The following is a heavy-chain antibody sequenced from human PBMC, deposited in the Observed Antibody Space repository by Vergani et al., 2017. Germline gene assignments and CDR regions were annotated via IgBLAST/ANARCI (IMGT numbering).Heavy chain of an antibody. V-gene: IGHV3-43D*03. Sequence: EVQLVESGGGLVQPGRSLRLSCAASGFTFDDYAMHWVRQAPGKGLEWVSLISWDGGSTYYADSVKGRFTISRDNSKNSLYLQMNSLRADDTALYYCAKDIIKFSTGIEAFDIWGQGTMVTVSS. CDR1: GFTFDDYA. CDR2: ISWDGGST. D-gene: IGHD1-14*01. J-gene: IGHJ3*02. CDR3: AKDIIKFSTGIEAFDI.